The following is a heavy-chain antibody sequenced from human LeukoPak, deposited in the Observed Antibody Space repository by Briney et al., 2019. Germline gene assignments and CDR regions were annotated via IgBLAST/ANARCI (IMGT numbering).Heavy chain of an antibody. J-gene: IGHJ4*02. CDR3: AGIAVAEVADY. Sequence: GGSLRLSCAASGFTFSSYGMHWVRQAPGKGLEWVAVIWYDGSNKYYADSVKGRFTISRDNSKNTLYLQMNSLRDEDTAVYYCAGIAVAEVADYWGQGTLVTVSS. V-gene: IGHV3-33*01. D-gene: IGHD6-19*01. CDR1: GFTFSSYG. CDR2: IWYDGSNK.